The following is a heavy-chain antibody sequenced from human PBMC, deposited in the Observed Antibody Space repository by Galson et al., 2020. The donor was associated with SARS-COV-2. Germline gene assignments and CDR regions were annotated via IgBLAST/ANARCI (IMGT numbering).Heavy chain of an antibody. D-gene: IGHD3-22*01. Sequence: SGPTLVKPTQTLTLTCTFSGFSLSSSGVGVGWIRQPPGKALEWLALIYWDDDEHYSPSLKSRLTITKATSKNQVVLTMTNMDPVDTGTYFCAHVVYVESSGYWGFDYWGQGTRVIVSS. CDR2: IYWDDDE. J-gene: IGHJ4*02. V-gene: IGHV2-5*02. CDR1: GFSLSSSGVG. CDR3: AHVVYVESSGYWGFDY.